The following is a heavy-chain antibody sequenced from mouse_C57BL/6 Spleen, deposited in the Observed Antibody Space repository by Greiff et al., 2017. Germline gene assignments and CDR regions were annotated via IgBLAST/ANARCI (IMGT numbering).Heavy chain of an antibody. D-gene: IGHD1-1*01. V-gene: IGHV5-17*01. CDR1: GFTFSDYG. Sequence: EVQVVESGGGLVKPGGSLKLSCAASGFTFSDYGMHWVRQAPEKGLEWVAYISSGSSTIYYADTVKGRFTISRDNAKNTLFLQMTSLRSEDTAMYYCAREDYGSSSPYYAMDYWGQGTSVTVAS. J-gene: IGHJ4*01. CDR3: AREDYGSSSPYYAMDY. CDR2: ISSGSSTI.